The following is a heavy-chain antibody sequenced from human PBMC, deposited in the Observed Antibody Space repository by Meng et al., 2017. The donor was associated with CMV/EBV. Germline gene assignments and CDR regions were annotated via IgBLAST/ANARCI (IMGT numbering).Heavy chain of an antibody. CDR1: GFTFSSYG. CDR3: AKEYYYGSGSDAIYYYGMDV. J-gene: IGHJ6*02. Sequence: GGSLRLSCAASGFTFSSYGMHWVRQAPGKGLEWVAFIRYDGSNKYYADSVKGRFTISRDNSKNTLYLQMNSLRAEDTAVYYCAKEYYYGSGSDAIYYYGMDVWGQGTTVTVSS. CDR2: IRYDGSNK. V-gene: IGHV3-30*02. D-gene: IGHD3-10*01.